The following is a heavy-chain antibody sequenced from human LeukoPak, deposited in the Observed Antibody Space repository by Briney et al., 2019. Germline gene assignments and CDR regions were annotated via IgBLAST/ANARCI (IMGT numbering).Heavy chain of an antibody. Sequence: GGSLRLSCAASGFTLSSYGMHWVRQAPGKGLERVAVISYDGSNKYYADSVKGRFTISRDNSKNTLYLQMNSLRAEDTAVYYCAKDQYDRGAFDIWGQGTMVTVSS. D-gene: IGHD3-22*01. CDR2: ISYDGSNK. J-gene: IGHJ3*02. CDR1: GFTLSSYG. V-gene: IGHV3-30*18. CDR3: AKDQYDRGAFDI.